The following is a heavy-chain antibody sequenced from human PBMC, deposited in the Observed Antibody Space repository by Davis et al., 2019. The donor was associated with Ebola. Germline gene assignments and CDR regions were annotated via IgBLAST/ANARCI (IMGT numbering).Heavy chain of an antibody. CDR2: IYPGDSDT. CDR1: GYSFTSYW. Sequence: GGSLRLSCKGSGYSFTSYWIGWVRQMPGKGLEWMGIIYPGDSDTRYSPSFQGQVTISADKSISTAYLQWSSLKASDTAMYYCARRGRRDWSGYPFDYWGQGTLVTVSS. J-gene: IGHJ4*02. V-gene: IGHV5-51*01. D-gene: IGHD5-12*01. CDR3: ARRGRRDWSGYPFDY.